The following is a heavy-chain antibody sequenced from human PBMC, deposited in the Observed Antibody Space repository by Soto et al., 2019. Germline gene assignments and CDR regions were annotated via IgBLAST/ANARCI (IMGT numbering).Heavy chain of an antibody. Sequence: QLQLQESGSGLIKASETLSLTCTVSGGSITSGGYSWSWVRQPPGTGPEWIGYLFWSGNFHPNTSQKVRGTISIERSRNQFSLKLRALTAADTATYCGARGGATTVATFWYFDLWGSGTLVTVAA. D-gene: IGHD4-17*01. CDR2: LFWSGNF. V-gene: IGHV4-30-2*01. CDR3: ARGGATTVATFWYFDL. J-gene: IGHJ2*01. CDR1: GGSITSGGYS.